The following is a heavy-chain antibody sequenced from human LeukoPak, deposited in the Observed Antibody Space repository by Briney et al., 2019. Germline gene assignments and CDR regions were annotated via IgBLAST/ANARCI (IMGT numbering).Heavy chain of an antibody. V-gene: IGHV1-69*13. D-gene: IGHD3-22*01. CDR3: ARAPYYYDSSGYYYFDY. J-gene: IGHJ4*02. CDR2: IIPIFGTA. CDR1: GGTFSSYA. Sequence: ASVKVSCKASGGTFSSYAISWVRQAPGQGLKWMGGIIPIFGTANYAQKFQGRVTVTADESTSTAYMELSSLRSEDTAVYYCARAPYYYDSSGYYYFDYWGQGTLVTVSS.